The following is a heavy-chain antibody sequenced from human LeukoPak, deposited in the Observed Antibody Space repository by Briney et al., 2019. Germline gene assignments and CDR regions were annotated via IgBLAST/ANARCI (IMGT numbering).Heavy chain of an antibody. V-gene: IGHV3-21*01. CDR1: GFTFSSYI. CDR2: ISSSSSYI. CDR3: AREIRRAFDI. J-gene: IGHJ3*02. Sequence: GGSLRLSCAASGFTFSSYIMNWVRQAPGKGLEWVSSISSSSSYIYYADSVKGRFTISRDNAKNSLYLQMNSLRAEDTAVYYCAREIRRAFDIWGQGTMVTVSS.